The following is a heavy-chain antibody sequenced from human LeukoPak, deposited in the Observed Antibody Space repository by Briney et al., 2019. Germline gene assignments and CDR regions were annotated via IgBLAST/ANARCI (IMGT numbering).Heavy chain of an antibody. Sequence: GRSLRLSCAASGFNFNYYPVHWVRQAPGKGLVWVAFISDNGSLKYYADSVKGRFTISRDNSKNTLYLQMNSLRGDDTAVYYCARGRSGSSPVLDYSMDVWGKGTTVTVSS. CDR3: ARGRSGSSPVLDYSMDV. D-gene: IGHD6-19*01. CDR2: ISDNGSLK. J-gene: IGHJ6*03. V-gene: IGHV3-30*14. CDR1: GFNFNYYP.